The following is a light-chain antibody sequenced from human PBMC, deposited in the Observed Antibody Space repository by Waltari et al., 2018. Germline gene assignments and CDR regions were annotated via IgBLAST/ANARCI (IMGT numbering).Light chain of an antibody. CDR1: RGVGSD. CDR2: AIS. J-gene: IGKJ2*03. Sequence: AVQMTQSPSSLSASVGDRVSITCRASRGVGSDLSWYQQKAGTAPKLLIYAISTLQSGVPSRFSGSGSATDFTRTISNLQPEDFATYYCLQDSYKPYSFGPGTKLEIK. V-gene: IGKV1-6*01. CDR3: LQDSYKPYS.